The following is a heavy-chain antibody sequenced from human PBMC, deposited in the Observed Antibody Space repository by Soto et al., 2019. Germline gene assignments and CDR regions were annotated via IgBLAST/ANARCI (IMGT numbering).Heavy chain of an antibody. CDR1: GGSISSYY. CDR2: IHYSGST. D-gene: IGHD2-15*01. Sequence: QVQLHESGPGLVKPSETLSLTCTVSGGSISSYYWSWIRQPPGKGLEWIGYIHYSGSTNYNPSLQGRVRISVDRSKNHFSLRLSSVTAADTAVYYCASALDYGGSSYWGQGTLVTVSS. V-gene: IGHV4-59*01. CDR3: ASALDYGGSSY. J-gene: IGHJ4*02.